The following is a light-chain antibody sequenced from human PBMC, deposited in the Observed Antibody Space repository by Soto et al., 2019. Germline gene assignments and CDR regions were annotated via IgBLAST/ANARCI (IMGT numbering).Light chain of an antibody. Sequence: DTQMTQSPSSLSASVGDRVTITCQASQGIAKYLHWYQQKPGKAPKLLIYHASNLQTGVPSRFSASRSGTDFPFTISSLPPEDIATYYCQQSDNLPLTFGGGTKVEI. V-gene: IGKV1-33*01. CDR3: QQSDNLPLT. CDR2: HAS. J-gene: IGKJ4*01. CDR1: QGIAKY.